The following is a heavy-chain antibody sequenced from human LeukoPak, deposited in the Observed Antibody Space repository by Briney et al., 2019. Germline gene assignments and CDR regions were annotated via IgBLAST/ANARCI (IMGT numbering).Heavy chain of an antibody. CDR2: ISGSGGST. V-gene: IGHV3-23*01. CDR1: GFTSSSYA. D-gene: IGHD3-3*01. CDR3: AKFRFWSGSDIY. J-gene: IGHJ4*02. Sequence: GGSLRLSCAASGFTSSSYAMSWVRQAPGKGLEWVSAISGSGGSTYYADSVRGRFTISRDNSKNTLYLQMNSLRAEDTAVYYCAKFRFWSGSDIYWGQGTLVTVSS.